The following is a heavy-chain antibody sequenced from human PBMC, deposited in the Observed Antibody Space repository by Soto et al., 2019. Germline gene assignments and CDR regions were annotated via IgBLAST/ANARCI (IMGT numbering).Heavy chain of an antibody. CDR2: ISYDGSNK. CDR3: ARDLKPVWYRSSVSLDY. D-gene: IGHD6-6*01. J-gene: IGHJ4*02. CDR1: GFTFSSYA. V-gene: IGHV3-30-3*01. Sequence: QVQLVESGGGVVQPGRSLRLSCAASGFTFSSYAMHWVRQAPGKGLEWVAVISYDGSNKYYADSVKGRFTISRDNSKNTLYRQMNSLRAEDTDVYYCARDLKPVWYRSSVSLDYWGQGTLVTVSS.